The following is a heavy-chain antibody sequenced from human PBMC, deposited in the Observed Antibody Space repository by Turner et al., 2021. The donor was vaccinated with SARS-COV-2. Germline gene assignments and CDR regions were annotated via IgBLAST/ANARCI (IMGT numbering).Heavy chain of an antibody. V-gene: IGHV1-69*01. D-gene: IGHD6-13*01. CDR2: IIPIFGTA. J-gene: IGHJ4*02. Sequence: QVQLVQSGAEVKKPGSSVKVSCKAYGGTFSTYAITWVRQAPGQGLEWMGGIIPIFGTANYAQKFQGRVTITADESTSTAYMELSSLRSEDPAVYYCARVGVGGSSWPKDFDYWGQGTLVTVSS. CDR3: ARVGVGGSSWPKDFDY. CDR1: GGTFSTYA.